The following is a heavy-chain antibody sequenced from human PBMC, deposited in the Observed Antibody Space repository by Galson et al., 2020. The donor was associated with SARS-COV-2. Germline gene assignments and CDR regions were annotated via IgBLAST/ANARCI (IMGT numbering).Heavy chain of an antibody. CDR2: SKHRGST. D-gene: IGHD1-1*01. CDR1: GYSTSSGYY. V-gene: IGHV4-38-2*02. Sequence: SETLSRNCTVSGYSTSSGYYWGWTRQPPGKRRERSGSSKHRGSTYYNPSLKRRVTISVDTSKNQFSLKLSSVTAADTAVYYCARVQLAHPGHLLGNFDYWGQGTLVTVSS. CDR3: ARVQLAHPGHLLGNFDY. J-gene: IGHJ4*02.